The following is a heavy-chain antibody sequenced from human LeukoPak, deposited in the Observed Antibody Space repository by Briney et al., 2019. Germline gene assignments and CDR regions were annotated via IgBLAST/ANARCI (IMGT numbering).Heavy chain of an antibody. J-gene: IGHJ6*02. Sequence: PSETLSLTCTVSGGSISSYYWSWIRQPPGKGLEWIGYIYYSGSTNYNPSLKSRVTISVDTSKNQFSLKLSSVTAADTAVYYCARGGITGTTYYYYYCGMDVWGQGTTVTVSS. CDR1: GGSISSYY. V-gene: IGHV4-59*01. CDR3: ARGGITGTTYYYYYCGMDV. D-gene: IGHD1/OR15-1a*01. CDR2: IYYSGST.